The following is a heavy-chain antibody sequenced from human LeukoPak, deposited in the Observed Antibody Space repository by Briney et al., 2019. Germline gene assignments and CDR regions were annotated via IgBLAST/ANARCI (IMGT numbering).Heavy chain of an antibody. D-gene: IGHD3-22*01. J-gene: IGHJ1*01. Sequence: GGSLRLSCAASGFIFDDYGMTWVRQAPGRGLEWVSGITWNGGYTGYADSVKGRFTISRDNAKNSLYLQMNSLRAEDTALYYCAGTYYYASSGFYPEFFQHWGQGTLVTVSS. CDR2: ITWNGGYT. CDR3: AGTYYYASSGFYPEFFQH. V-gene: IGHV3-20*04. CDR1: GFIFDDYG.